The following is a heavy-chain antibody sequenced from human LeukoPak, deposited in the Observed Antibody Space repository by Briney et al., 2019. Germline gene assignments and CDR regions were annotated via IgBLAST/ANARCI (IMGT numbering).Heavy chain of an antibody. CDR1: GFTFSSYE. J-gene: IGHJ3*02. CDR3: GGVGIHLLGAFDI. CDR2: ISSSGSTI. D-gene: IGHD5-18*01. V-gene: IGHV3-48*03. Sequence: PGGSLRLSCAASGFTFSSYEMNWVRQAPGKGLEWVSYISSSGSTIYYADSVKGRFTISRDNAKNSLYLQMNSLRAEDTAVYYCGGVGIHLLGAFDIWGQGTMVTASS.